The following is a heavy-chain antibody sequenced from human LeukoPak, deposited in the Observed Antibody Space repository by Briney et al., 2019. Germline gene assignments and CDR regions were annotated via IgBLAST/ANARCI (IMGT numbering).Heavy chain of an antibody. D-gene: IGHD2-8*01. Sequence: PSETLSLTCAVYGGSFSGYYWSWIRQPPGKGLEWIGEINHSGSTNYNPSLKSRVTISVDTSKNQFSLKLSSVTAADTAVYYCASGDDSYAAYYFDYWGQGTLVTVSS. CDR2: INHSGST. V-gene: IGHV4-34*01. CDR1: GGSFSGYY. J-gene: IGHJ4*02. CDR3: ASGDDSYAAYYFDY.